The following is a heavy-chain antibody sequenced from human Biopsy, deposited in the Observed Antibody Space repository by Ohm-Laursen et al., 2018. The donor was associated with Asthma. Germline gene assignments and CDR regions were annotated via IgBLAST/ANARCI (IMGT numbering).Heavy chain of an antibody. CDR1: SGSGGYMRSGNYY. J-gene: IGHJ6*02. CDR3: VRGSSSWHHGPFHYYYGLDV. Sequence: GTLSLTWSLSSGSGGYMRSGNYYWGWIRQPPGKGLECIGSIYYSGTTYYNPSLEIRVTLSADTSKNQFSLKLTSVTAADAAVYYCVRGSSSWHHGPFHYYYGLDVWGQGTTATVSS. D-gene: IGHD6-13*01. V-gene: IGHV4-39*01. CDR2: IYYSGTT.